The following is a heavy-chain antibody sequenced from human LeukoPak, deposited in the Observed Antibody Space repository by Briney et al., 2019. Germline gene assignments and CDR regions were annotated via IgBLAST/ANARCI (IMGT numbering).Heavy chain of an antibody. CDR2: ISTSSTTI. V-gene: IGHV3-11*01. Sequence: GGSLRLSCAASGFTFSDYYMSWIRQAPGKGLEWVSYISTSSTTIHYADSVKGRFTISRENAKNSLYLEMNSLRPEDTAVYYCASAEGVAYCGGDCYSGDEYFLDWGQGTLVTVSS. J-gene: IGHJ1*01. D-gene: IGHD2-21*02. CDR3: ASAEGVAYCGGDCYSGDEYFLD. CDR1: GFTFSDYY.